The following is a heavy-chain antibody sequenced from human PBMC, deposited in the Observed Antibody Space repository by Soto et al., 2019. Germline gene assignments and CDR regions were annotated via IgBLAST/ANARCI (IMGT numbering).Heavy chain of an antibody. Sequence: PGGSLRLSCAASGFSFSSYAMTWVRQAPGRGLEWVSAIRGSGSPTYYADSVKGRFTISRDNSKNTLYLQMNSLRADDTAVYYCARDMSGGTYNYYYGMDVWGQGTTVTVSS. J-gene: IGHJ6*02. CDR2: IRGSGSPT. CDR1: GFSFSSYA. D-gene: IGHD1-26*01. CDR3: ARDMSGGTYNYYYGMDV. V-gene: IGHV3-23*01.